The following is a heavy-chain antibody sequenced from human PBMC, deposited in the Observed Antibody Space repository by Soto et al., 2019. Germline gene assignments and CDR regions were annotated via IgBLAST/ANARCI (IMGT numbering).Heavy chain of an antibody. D-gene: IGHD3-16*02. CDR1: GFTFSSYS. V-gene: IGHV3-21*01. Sequence: LRLSCAASGFTFSSYSMNWVRQAPGKGLEWVSSISSSSSYIYYADSVKGRFTISRDNAKNSLYLQMNSLRAEDTAVYYCARGVFMTTFGGVIPPFDYWGQGTLVTVSS. J-gene: IGHJ4*02. CDR2: ISSSSSYI. CDR3: ARGVFMTTFGGVIPPFDY.